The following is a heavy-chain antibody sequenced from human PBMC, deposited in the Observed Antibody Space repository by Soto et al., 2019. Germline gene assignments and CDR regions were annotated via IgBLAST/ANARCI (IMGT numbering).Heavy chain of an antibody. J-gene: IGHJ6*02. CDR1: GDSVSSNSAA. V-gene: IGHV6-1*01. Sequence: QTLSLTCAISGDSVSSNSAAWNWIRQSPSRGLEWLGRTYYRSKWYNDYAVSVKSRITINPDTSKNQFSLQLNSVTPEDTAVYYCARGLFIAAAGTIYGMDVWGQGTTVTVSS. D-gene: IGHD6-13*01. CDR2: TYYRSKWYN. CDR3: ARGLFIAAAGTIYGMDV.